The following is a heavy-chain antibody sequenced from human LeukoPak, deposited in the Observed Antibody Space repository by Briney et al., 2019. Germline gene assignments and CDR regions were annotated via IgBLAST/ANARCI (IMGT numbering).Heavy chain of an antibody. V-gene: IGHV4-59*01. CDR2: INYSGST. CDR3: ARTIPITMVRGARFDP. D-gene: IGHD3-10*01. CDR1: GGSISSYY. J-gene: IGHJ5*02. Sequence: SETLSLTCTVSGGSISSYYWSWIRQHPGKGLERIGYINYSGSTNYNPSLNSRVTISVDTSMNQFSLKLSSVTAADTAVYYCARTIPITMVRGARFDPWGQGTLVTVSS.